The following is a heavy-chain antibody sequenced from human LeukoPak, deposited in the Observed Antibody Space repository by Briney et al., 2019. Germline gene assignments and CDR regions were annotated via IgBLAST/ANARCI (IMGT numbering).Heavy chain of an antibody. CDR2: FYGSGSA. D-gene: IGHD1-1*01. CDR1: GDSISSGAYY. V-gene: IGHV4-30-2*01. J-gene: IGHJ4*02. Sequence: SQTLSLTCTVSGDSISSGAYYWSWIRQPPGKGLEWIGYFYGSGSASYNPSLKSRVTISVDRSNNQFSLKMSSVTAADTAVYYCVRDVSQRRHFDYWGQGTLVTVSS. CDR3: VRDVSQRRHFDY.